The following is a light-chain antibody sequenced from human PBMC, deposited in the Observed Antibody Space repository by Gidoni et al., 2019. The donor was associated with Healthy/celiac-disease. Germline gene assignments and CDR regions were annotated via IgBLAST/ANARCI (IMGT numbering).Light chain of an antibody. V-gene: IGKV3-11*01. Sequence: EIVLTQSPATLSLSPRERATLSCRASQSVSNYLAWYQQRPGQAPRLLIYDASNRATGIPARFSGSGSGTDFTLTISSLEPEDFAVYYCQQRSNRPGVTFXPXTKVDIK. J-gene: IGKJ3*01. CDR2: DAS. CDR3: QQRSNRPGVT. CDR1: QSVSNY.